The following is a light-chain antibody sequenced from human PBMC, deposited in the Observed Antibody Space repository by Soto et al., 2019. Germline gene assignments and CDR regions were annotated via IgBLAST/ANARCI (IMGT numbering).Light chain of an antibody. Sequence: ENVLIQSPGTMSLSPGERDTLSCGASQSVTRSCLAWYQQKPGQAPRLLIYGASSRATGIPDRFSGSGSGTDFTLTISRLEPEDFAVYYCQQYGSSPLTFGGGTKVEIK. CDR2: GAS. CDR1: QSVTRSC. CDR3: QQYGSSPLT. J-gene: IGKJ4*01. V-gene: IGKV3-20*01.